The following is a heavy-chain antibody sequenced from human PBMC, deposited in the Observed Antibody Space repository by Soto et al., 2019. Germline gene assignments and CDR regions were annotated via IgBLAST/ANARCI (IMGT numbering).Heavy chain of an antibody. CDR3: ARDCSSTSCYAYP. CDR1: GGTFSSYT. CDR2: IIPILDIA. J-gene: IGHJ5*02. D-gene: IGHD2-2*01. Sequence: QVQLVQSGAEVNKLGSSVKVSCKASGGTFSSYTISWVRQAPGQGLEWMGRIIPILDIANYAQKFQGRVTITADKSTSTAYMELSSLRSEDTAVYYCARDCSSTSCYAYPWGQGTLVTVSS. V-gene: IGHV1-69*08.